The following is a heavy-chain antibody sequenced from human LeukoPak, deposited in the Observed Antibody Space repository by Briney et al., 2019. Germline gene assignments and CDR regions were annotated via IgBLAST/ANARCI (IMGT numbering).Heavy chain of an antibody. D-gene: IGHD1-26*01. Sequence: SETLSLTCTVSGGSISSYYWSWIRQPPVKGLEWIGYIYYSGSTNYNPSLKSRVTISVDTSKNQFSLKLSSVTAADTAVYYCARLIHSGFDPWGQGTLVTVSS. CDR1: GGSISSYY. CDR3: ARLIHSGFDP. V-gene: IGHV4-59*08. CDR2: IYYSGST. J-gene: IGHJ5*02.